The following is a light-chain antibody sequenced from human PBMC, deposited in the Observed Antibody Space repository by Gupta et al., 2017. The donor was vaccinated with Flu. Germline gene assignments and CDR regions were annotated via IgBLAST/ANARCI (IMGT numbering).Light chain of an antibody. V-gene: IGLV1-44*01. CDR3: GAWHNHRNVYV. CDR1: RFNVESNA. Sequence: QSLLTQPPVLSGTPGQPVSISCYGNRFNVESNAVTCFQQRQGPAPNVVIIDAFRKPSAELDRVSAATSGTSAALPTVWRHSEEDAEYYYGAWHNHRNVYVFGTGTKVTVL. J-gene: IGLJ1*01. CDR2: DAF.